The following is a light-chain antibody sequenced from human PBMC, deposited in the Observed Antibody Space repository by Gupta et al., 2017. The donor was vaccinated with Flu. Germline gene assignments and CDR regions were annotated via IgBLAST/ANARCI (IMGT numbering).Light chain of an antibody. CDR1: QSVSSY. CDR3: QQRSSWPIT. J-gene: IGKJ5*01. Sequence: EIVLTQSPPTLSLSPGERATLSCRASQSVSSYLAWYQQKPGQAPRLLIYDASNRATGIPARFRGSGSGTDFTLTISSREPEDFAVYYCQQRSSWPITFGQGTRLEIK. CDR2: DAS. V-gene: IGKV3-11*01.